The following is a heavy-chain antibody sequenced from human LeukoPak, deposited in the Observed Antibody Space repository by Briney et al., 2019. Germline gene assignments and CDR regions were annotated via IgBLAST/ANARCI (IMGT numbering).Heavy chain of an antibody. J-gene: IGHJ4*02. CDR1: GGSISGYY. V-gene: IGHV4-59*01. D-gene: IGHD3-22*01. CDR3: ARQSISGSSLSYFDY. CDR2: IYDSGST. Sequence: KPSETLSLTCTVPGGSISGYYCSWIRQPPGKGLAWIGNIYDSGSTNYNPSLKSRVTISVDTSKNQCSLKLSSVTAADTAAYYCARQSISGSSLSYFDYWGQGTLVNVSS.